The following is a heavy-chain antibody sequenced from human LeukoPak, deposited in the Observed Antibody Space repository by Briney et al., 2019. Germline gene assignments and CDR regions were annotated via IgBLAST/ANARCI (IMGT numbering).Heavy chain of an antibody. D-gene: IGHD3-10*01. CDR3: AKDGLWFGIDY. CDR1: GFNFRGYA. V-gene: IGHV3-23*01. Sequence: GGSLRLSCVASGFNFRGYAMSWVRQAPGKGLEWVSAISGSGGSTYYADSVKGRFTISRDNSKNTLYLQMNSLRAEDTAVYYCAKDGLWFGIDYWGQGTLVTVSS. J-gene: IGHJ4*02. CDR2: ISGSGGST.